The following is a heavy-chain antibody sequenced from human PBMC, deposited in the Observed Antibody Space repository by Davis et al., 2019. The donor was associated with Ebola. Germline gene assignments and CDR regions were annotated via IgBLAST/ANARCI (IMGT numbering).Heavy chain of an antibody. D-gene: IGHD4-23*01. V-gene: IGHV3-23*01. CDR1: GFTFSTYA. CDR3: AKTLFGGAEY. CDR2: ISGDATIT. J-gene: IGHJ1*01. Sequence: PGGSLRLSCVASGFTFSTYAMSWVRQAPGKGLEWVSGISGDATITSYADSVKCRFTISRDNSKNMLYLQMNNLRADDTAIYHCAKTLFGGAEYWGQGALVTVSS.